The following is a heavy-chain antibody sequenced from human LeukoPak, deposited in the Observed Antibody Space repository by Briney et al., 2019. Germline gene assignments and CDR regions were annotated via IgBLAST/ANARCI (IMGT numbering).Heavy chain of an antibody. CDR3: ARGPYGSSW. CDR2: INTNTGNP. Sequence: ASVKVSCKASGGTFSSYAISWVRQAPGQGLEWMGWINTNTGNPTYAQDFTGRFVFSLDTSVSTAYLQISSLKAEDTAVYYCARGPYGSSWWGQGTLVTVSS. D-gene: IGHD6-13*01. V-gene: IGHV7-4-1*02. CDR1: GGTFSSYA. J-gene: IGHJ4*02.